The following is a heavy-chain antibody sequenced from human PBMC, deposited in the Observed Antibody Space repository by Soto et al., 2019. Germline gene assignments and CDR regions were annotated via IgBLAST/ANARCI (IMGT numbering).Heavy chain of an antibody. CDR3: AKELSTTDFWRAYYTSYSMDV. Sequence: EVQLLESGGGLVQPGGSLSLSCAASGFTFSSYALNWVRQAPGKGLEWVSVISGSGDNTYYADSVKGLFTISRDNHTNMLDLQVHNLETEDTDVYYCAKELSTTDFWRAYYTSYSMDVWGKGTTVTVPS. CDR1: GFTFSSYA. V-gene: IGHV3-23*01. D-gene: IGHD3-3*01. CDR2: ISGSGDNT. J-gene: IGHJ6*03.